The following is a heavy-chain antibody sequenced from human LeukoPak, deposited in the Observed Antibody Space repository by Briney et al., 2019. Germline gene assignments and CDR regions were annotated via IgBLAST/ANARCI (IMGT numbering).Heavy chain of an antibody. CDR3: ARGRETYYGSGSYSYYMDV. J-gene: IGHJ6*03. CDR1: GLTFSRYW. V-gene: IGHV3-7*01. CDR2: IKEDGSEK. D-gene: IGHD3-10*01. Sequence: PGGSLRLSCAASGLTFSRYWLTWVRQAPGKGLEWVANIKEDGSEKYYVESVKGRFTISRDNSKNTLYLQMNSLRAEDTAVYYCARGRETYYGSGSYSYYMDVWGKGTTVTVSS.